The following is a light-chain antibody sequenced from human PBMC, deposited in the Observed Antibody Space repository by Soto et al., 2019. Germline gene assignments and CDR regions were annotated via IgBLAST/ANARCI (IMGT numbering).Light chain of an antibody. V-gene: IGKV3-11*01. Sequence: EIVLTQSPVTLSLSPGERATLSCRASQSVSSYLAWYQQKPGQAPRLLIYDGSNRATGIPARFSGTGSGTDFTLTISSLAPEDFAVYYCQQRSNWPPGLSFGGGTKVDIK. CDR2: DGS. CDR1: QSVSSY. J-gene: IGKJ4*01. CDR3: QQRSNWPPGLS.